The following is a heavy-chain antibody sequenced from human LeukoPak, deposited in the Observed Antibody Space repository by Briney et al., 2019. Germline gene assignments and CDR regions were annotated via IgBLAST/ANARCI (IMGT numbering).Heavy chain of an antibody. CDR1: GFTFSSYE. CDR2: ISSSGSTI. Sequence: GGSLRLSCAASGFTFSSYEMNWVRQAPGKGLEWVSYISSSGSTIYYADSVKGRFTISRDNAKNSLYLQMNSLRAEDTAVYYCARAKSVGATRRRYFDYWGQGTLVTVSS. V-gene: IGHV3-48*03. J-gene: IGHJ4*02. D-gene: IGHD1-26*01. CDR3: ARAKSVGATRRRYFDY.